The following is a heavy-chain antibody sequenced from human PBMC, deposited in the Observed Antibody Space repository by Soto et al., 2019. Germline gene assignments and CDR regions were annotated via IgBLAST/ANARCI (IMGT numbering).Heavy chain of an antibody. CDR3: AGGRLGYCSSSSCYWFDP. Sequence: QVQLQESGPGLVKPSQTLSLTCTVSGGSISSGDYYWSWIRQPPGKGLEWVAYIFYSGSTYYNPSLKSRVTIPVDTCKNQFSLKLSSVTAADTAVYCCAGGRLGYCSSSSCYWFDPWGQGTRVTVSS. CDR2: IFYSGST. D-gene: IGHD2-2*01. CDR1: GGSISSGDYY. V-gene: IGHV4-30-4*01. J-gene: IGHJ5*02.